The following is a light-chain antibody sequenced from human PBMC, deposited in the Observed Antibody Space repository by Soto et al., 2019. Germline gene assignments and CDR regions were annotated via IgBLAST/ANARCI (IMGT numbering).Light chain of an antibody. V-gene: IGKV3-20*01. Sequence: EIVLTQSPGTLSLSPGERATLSCRASESVSSSSLAWYQQRTGQAPILLISGAAYRATGIPDRFSGSGSGTDFTLTITGLEPEDFAVYYCQLFGSSPPYTFGRGTKLESK. CDR3: QLFGSSPPYT. J-gene: IGKJ2*01. CDR1: ESVSSSS. CDR2: GAA.